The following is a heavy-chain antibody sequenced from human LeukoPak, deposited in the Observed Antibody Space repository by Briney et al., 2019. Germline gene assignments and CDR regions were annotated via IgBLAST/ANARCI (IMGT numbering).Heavy chain of an antibody. J-gene: IGHJ5*02. CDR3: AKEVKAPTNWFDP. V-gene: IGHV3-23*01. CDR1: GFTFSTYA. CDR2: ISFSGTTT. Sequence: GGSLRLSCAASGFTFSTYAMSWVRQAPGQGLEWVSAISFSGTTTYYADSVKGRFTISRDNLKNTLYLQMNSLGAEDTAVYFCAKEVKAPTNWFDPWGQGTLVTVPS.